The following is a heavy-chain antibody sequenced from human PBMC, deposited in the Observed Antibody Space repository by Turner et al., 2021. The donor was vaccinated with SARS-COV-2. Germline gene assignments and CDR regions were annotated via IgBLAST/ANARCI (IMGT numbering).Heavy chain of an antibody. Sequence: EVQLVESGGGLVKPGGSLRLSCAASGFTFSTYSMNWVRQAPGKVLEWVSSISSTSSYIYYADSVKGRFTISRDNAKNSLYLQMNRLRAEDTAVYYCARDRIVRNWNDVPKPTYGMDVWGQGTTVTVSS. D-gene: IGHD1-20*01. J-gene: IGHJ6*02. CDR2: ISSTSSYI. V-gene: IGHV3-21*01. CDR1: GFTFSTYS. CDR3: ARDRIVRNWNDVPKPTYGMDV.